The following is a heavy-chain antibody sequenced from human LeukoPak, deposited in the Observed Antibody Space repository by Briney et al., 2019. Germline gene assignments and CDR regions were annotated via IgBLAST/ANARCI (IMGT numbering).Heavy chain of an antibody. CDR1: GFTFSRFS. D-gene: IGHD3-22*01. J-gene: IGHJ4*02. CDR3: ARDSVNSGYYFDY. V-gene: IGHV3-21*01. Sequence: GGSLRLSCAASGFTFSRFSMNWVRQAPGKGLEWVSSISSSGTYIYYADSVKGRFTISRDSAKNSLYLQMNSLRAEDTAVYYCARDSVNSGYYFDYWGQGTLVTVSS. CDR2: ISSSGTYI.